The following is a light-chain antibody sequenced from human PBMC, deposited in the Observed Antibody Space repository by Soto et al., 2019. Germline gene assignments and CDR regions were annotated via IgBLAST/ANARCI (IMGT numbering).Light chain of an antibody. Sequence: DIQMTQSPSTLSASVGDRVTITCRASQSISSWLAWYQQKPGKAPNLLIYDASSLESEVPSRFSGSGSGTEFTLTISGLQPDDFATYYCQQYNTYSWTFGQGTKVEIK. CDR2: DAS. V-gene: IGKV1-5*01. CDR3: QQYNTYSWT. J-gene: IGKJ1*01. CDR1: QSISSW.